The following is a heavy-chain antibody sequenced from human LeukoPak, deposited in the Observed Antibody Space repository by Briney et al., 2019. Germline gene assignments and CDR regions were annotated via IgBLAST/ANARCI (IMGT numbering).Heavy chain of an antibody. V-gene: IGHV3-21*01. J-gene: IGHJ4*02. CDR2: ISSSSSYI. CDR1: GFTFSSYS. Sequence: PGGSLRLSCAASGFTFSSYSMNWVRQAPGKGLEWVSSISSSSSYIYYADSVKGQFTISRDNAKNSLYLQMNSLRAEDTAVYYCASYLSSGWYEDYWGQGTLVTVSS. D-gene: IGHD6-19*01. CDR3: ASYLSSGWYEDY.